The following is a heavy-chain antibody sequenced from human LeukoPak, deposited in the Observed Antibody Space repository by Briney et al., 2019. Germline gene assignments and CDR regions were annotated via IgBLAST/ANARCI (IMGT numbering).Heavy chain of an antibody. CDR3: ARRGNSGRSFDY. CDR1: GDSISSSIYY. D-gene: IGHD4-23*01. V-gene: IGHV4-39*01. J-gene: IGHJ4*02. CDR2: LYYSGST. Sequence: PSETLSLTSTVSGDSISSSIYYSGWIRQPPGKGLEWIGSLYYSGSTYYNPSLKSRVTISVDTSKNQFSLKVSSVTAADTAVYYCARRGNSGRSFDYWGQGTLVTVSS.